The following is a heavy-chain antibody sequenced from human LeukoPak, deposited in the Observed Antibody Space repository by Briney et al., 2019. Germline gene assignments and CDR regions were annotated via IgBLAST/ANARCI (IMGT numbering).Heavy chain of an antibody. V-gene: IGHV1-2*02. D-gene: IGHD6-6*01. J-gene: IGHJ4*02. Sequence: GASVKVSCKASGYTFTGYYMHWVRQAPGQGLEWMGWINPNSGGTNYAQKFQGRVTMTRDTSISTAYMELSRLRSDDTAVYYCARTVSRYSSSSTLYYFDYWGQGTLVTVSS. CDR1: GYTFTGYY. CDR3: ARTVSRYSSSSTLYYFDY. CDR2: INPNSGGT.